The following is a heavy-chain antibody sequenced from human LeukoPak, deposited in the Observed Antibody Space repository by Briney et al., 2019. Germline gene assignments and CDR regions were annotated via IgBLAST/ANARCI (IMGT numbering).Heavy chain of an antibody. CDR2: IKQDGSEK. Sequence: PGGSLRLSCAASGFTFSSYRMSWVRQAPGKGLEWVANIKQDGSEKYYVDSVKGRFTISRDNAKNSLYLQMNSLRAEDTAVYYCARDDVVVPAAMYYYYGMDVWGKGTTVTVSS. J-gene: IGHJ6*04. CDR3: ARDDVVVPAAMYYYYGMDV. CDR1: GFTFSSYR. V-gene: IGHV3-7*03. D-gene: IGHD2-2*01.